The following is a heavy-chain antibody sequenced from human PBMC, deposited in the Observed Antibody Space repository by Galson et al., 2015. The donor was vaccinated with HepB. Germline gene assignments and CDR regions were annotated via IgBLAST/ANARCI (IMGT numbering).Heavy chain of an antibody. CDR2: IYPGDSDT. J-gene: IGHJ4*02. CDR3: ARTLGAKGGWGY. CDR1: GYTFTKYW. V-gene: IGHV5-51*03. D-gene: IGHD5-12*01. Sequence: QSGAEVKESGKSLKISCKGFGYTFTKYWIGWVRQMPGSGLEWMGIIYPGDSDTRYSPSFQGQVTISADKVTNTTYLQWSSLEASDTAIYYCARTLGAKGGWGYWGQGTLVTVSS.